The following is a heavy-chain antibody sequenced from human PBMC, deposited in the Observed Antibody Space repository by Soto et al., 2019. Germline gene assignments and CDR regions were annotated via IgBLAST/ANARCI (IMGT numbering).Heavy chain of an antibody. V-gene: IGHV3-23*01. CDR2: ISGSGAGT. CDR1: GFTFSSYC. CDR3: ANARYCYGGTGYEPPCSCGMDV. Sequence: EVQLLESGGTLVQPGGSLRLSCAASGFTFSSYCMSWVRQAPGKGLEWVSGISGSGAGTYYADSVQGRFTISRDNAENNIYLQKTSQRAEDTVKYYGANARYCYGGTGYEPPCSCGMDVWGKGTTVTVSS. J-gene: IGHJ6*04. D-gene: IGHD2-15*01.